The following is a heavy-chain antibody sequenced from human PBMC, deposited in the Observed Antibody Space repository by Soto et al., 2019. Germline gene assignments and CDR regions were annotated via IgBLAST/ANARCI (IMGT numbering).Heavy chain of an antibody. J-gene: IGHJ4*02. CDR1: GFTFSSYG. CDR3: VKGSEVARQELDY. V-gene: IGHV3-30*18. CDR2: ISYDGSNK. D-gene: IGHD2-15*01. Sequence: PGGSLRLSCAASGFTFSSYGMHWFRQAPGKGLEWVAVISYDGSNKYYADSVKGRFTISRDNSKNTLFLQMNSLRVEDTAVYYCVKGSEVARQELDYWGQGTLVTVSS.